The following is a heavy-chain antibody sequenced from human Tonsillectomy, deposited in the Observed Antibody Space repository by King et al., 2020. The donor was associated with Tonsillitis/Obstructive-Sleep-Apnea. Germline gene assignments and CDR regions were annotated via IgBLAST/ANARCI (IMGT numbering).Heavy chain of an antibody. CDR3: ARDSRVVAATRNDY. CDR1: GFTFSSYS. Sequence: EVQLVQSGGGLVKPGGSLRLSCAASGFTFSSYSMNWVRQAPGKGLEWVSSISSSSRYIYYADSVKGRFTISRDNAKNSLYLQMNSLRAEDTAVYYCARDSRVVAATRNDYWGQGTLVTVSS. D-gene: IGHD2-15*01. J-gene: IGHJ4*02. V-gene: IGHV3-21*01. CDR2: ISSSSRYI.